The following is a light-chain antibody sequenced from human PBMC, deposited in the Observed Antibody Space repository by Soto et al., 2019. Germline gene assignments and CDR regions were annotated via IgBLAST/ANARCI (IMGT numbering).Light chain of an antibody. V-gene: IGKV3-20*01. J-gene: IGKJ1*01. Sequence: EIVLTQSPGTLSLSPGERATLSCRASQSVTSNYLAWYQQKPGQAPRLLIYAASRRAPGIPARLSASGSGTDITLTLSRLEPEDLAVYFCQQYGTSPPWSFGKGDKVDI. CDR1: QSVTSNY. CDR3: QQYGTSPPWS. CDR2: AAS.